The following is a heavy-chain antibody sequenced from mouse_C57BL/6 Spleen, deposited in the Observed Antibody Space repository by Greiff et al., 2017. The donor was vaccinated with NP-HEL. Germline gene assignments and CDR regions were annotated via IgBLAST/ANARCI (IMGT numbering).Heavy chain of an antibody. CDR2: IWTGGGT. CDR3: ARYYGSSYPYAMDY. Sequence: VMLVESGPGLVAPSQSLSITCTVSGFSLTSYAISWVRQPPGKGLEWLGVIWTGGGTNYNSALKSRLSISKDNSKSQVFLKMNSLQTDDTARYYCARYYGSSYPYAMDYWGQGTSVTVSS. J-gene: IGHJ4*01. D-gene: IGHD1-1*01. V-gene: IGHV2-9-1*01. CDR1: GFSLTSYA.